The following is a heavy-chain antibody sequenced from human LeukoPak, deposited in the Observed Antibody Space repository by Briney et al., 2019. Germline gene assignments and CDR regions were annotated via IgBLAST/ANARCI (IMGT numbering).Heavy chain of an antibody. Sequence: SETLSLTCAVYGGSFSGYYWSWIRQPSGKGLEWIGEINHSGSTNYNPSLKSRVTISVDTSKNQFSLKLSSVTAADTAVYYCARAGSAGFWSGPPVDYWGQGTLVTVSS. D-gene: IGHD3-3*01. CDR2: INHSGST. CDR1: GGSFSGYY. V-gene: IGHV4-34*01. CDR3: ARAGSAGFWSGPPVDY. J-gene: IGHJ4*02.